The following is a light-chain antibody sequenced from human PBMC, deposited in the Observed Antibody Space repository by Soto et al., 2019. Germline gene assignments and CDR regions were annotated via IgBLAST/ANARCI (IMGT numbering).Light chain of an antibody. J-gene: IGKJ4*01. CDR3: QQLNSSPLT. CDR2: AAS. Sequence: DIQVTQSPSFLSASVGDRVTITCRASQGISSYLAWYQQKPGKAPKPLIYAASTLQSGVPSRFSGSGSGTEFTLTISSLQPEDFATYYCQQLNSSPLTFGGGTKVEIK. V-gene: IGKV1-9*01. CDR1: QGISSY.